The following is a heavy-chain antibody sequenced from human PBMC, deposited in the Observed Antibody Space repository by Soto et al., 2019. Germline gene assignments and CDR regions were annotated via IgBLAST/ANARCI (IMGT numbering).Heavy chain of an antibody. D-gene: IGHD6-13*01. J-gene: IGHJ5*02. V-gene: IGHV3-48*01. CDR2: ISSSSSTI. CDR3: AREDSSSWLNWFDP. CDR1: GFTFSSYS. Sequence: GGSLRLSCAASGFTFSSYSMNWVRQAPGKGLEWVSYISSSSSTIYYADSVKGRFTISRDNAKNSLYLQMNSLRAEDTAVYYCAREDSSSWLNWFDPWGQGTLVTVPQ.